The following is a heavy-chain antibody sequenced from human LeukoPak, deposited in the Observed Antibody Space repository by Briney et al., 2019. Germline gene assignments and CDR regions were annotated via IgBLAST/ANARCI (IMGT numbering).Heavy chain of an antibody. Sequence: ASVKVSCKASGYTFTSYAMHWVRQAPGQRLEWMGWSNAGNGNTKYSQEFQGRVTITRNTSISTAYMELSSLRSEDTAVYYCARGRLTMVRGVPGLFDPWGQGTLVTVSS. J-gene: IGHJ5*02. D-gene: IGHD3-10*01. V-gene: IGHV1-3*02. CDR3: ARGRLTMVRGVPGLFDP. CDR1: GYTFTSYA. CDR2: SNAGNGNT.